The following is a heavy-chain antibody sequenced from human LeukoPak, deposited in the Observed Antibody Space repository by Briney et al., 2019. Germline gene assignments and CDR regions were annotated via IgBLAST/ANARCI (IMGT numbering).Heavy chain of an antibody. CDR1: GYTFTSYG. D-gene: IGHD2-21*02. CDR3: ARDCGGDCSGLWNFDY. Sequence: ASVKVSCKASGYTFTSYGISWVRQAPGQGLEWMGWVSAYNGNTNYAQKLQGRVTMTTDTSTSTAYMELRSLRSDDTAVYYCARDCGGDCSGLWNFDYWGQGTLVTVSS. V-gene: IGHV1-18*01. CDR2: VSAYNGNT. J-gene: IGHJ4*02.